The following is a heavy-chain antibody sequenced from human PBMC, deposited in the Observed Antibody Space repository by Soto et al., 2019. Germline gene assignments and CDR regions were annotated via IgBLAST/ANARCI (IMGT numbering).Heavy chain of an antibody. CDR2: IYYSGST. J-gene: IGHJ4*02. Sequence: SETLSLTCAVSGGSISSGDYYWSWIRQPPGKGLEWIGYIYYSGSTYYNPSLKSRATISIDRSKNQFSLMLDSVTAADTAVYYCARDLRLDSWGPGTLVTVSS. CDR1: GGSISSGDYY. V-gene: IGHV4-31*11. D-gene: IGHD2-21*02. CDR3: ARDLRLDS.